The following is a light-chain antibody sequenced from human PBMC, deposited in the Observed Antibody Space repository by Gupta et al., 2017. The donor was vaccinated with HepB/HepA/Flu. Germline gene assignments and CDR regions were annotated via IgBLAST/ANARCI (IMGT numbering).Light chain of an antibody. CDR1: SSDVGGYNY. Sequence: QSALTQPPSASGSPGQSVTISCTGTSSDVGGYNYVSWYQQHPGKAPKLMIYEVSKRPSGVPDRFSGSKSGNTASLTVXGXQTEDEXVYYCTSYAGSNNPVLFGGGTKLTVL. CDR2: EVS. J-gene: IGLJ2*01. CDR3: TSYAGSNNPVL. V-gene: IGLV2-8*01.